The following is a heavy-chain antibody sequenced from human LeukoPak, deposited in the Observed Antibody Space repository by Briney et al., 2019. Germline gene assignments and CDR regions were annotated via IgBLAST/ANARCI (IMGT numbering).Heavy chain of an antibody. V-gene: IGHV3-23*01. CDR1: GFTFRGYA. CDR2: ISTSGGST. CDR3: AKEALQSLRYSYISNFDY. J-gene: IGHJ4*02. Sequence: GSLRLSCAASGFTFRGYAMSWVRQAPGKGLEWVSAISTSGGSTYYADSVKGRFTISRDNSKNTLYLQMNSLRAEDTAVYHCAKEALQSLRYSYISNFDYWGQGTLVTVSS. D-gene: IGHD5-18*01.